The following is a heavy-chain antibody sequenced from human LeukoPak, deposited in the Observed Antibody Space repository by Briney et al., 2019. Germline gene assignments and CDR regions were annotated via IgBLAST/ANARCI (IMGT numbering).Heavy chain of an antibody. CDR1: GFTFDDYA. D-gene: IGHD3-3*01. Sequence: PGGSLRLSCAASGFTFDDYAMHWVRQAPGKGLEWVSGISWNSGSIGYADSVKGRFTISRDNSKNTLYLQMNSLRAEDTAVYYCARYGGYYDFWSGYYQIGGYYGMDVWGQGTTVTVSS. CDR3: ARYGGYYDFWSGYYQIGGYYGMDV. CDR2: ISWNSGSI. V-gene: IGHV3-9*01. J-gene: IGHJ6*02.